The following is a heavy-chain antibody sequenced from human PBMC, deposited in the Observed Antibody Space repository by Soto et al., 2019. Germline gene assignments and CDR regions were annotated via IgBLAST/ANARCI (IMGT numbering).Heavy chain of an antibody. J-gene: IGHJ6*03. CDR3: ARVSSSFATGGYYYYSYYMDV. CDR1: GGSISSYY. D-gene: IGHD6-6*01. Sequence: QVQLQESGPGLVKPSETLSLTCTVSGGSISSYYWSWIRQPPGKGLEWIGYIDYSGSTNYSPSLKSRVTISVDTSKNQFSLKLSSVSAADTAVYYCARVSSSFATGGYYYYSYYMDVWGKGTTVTVSS. CDR2: IDYSGST. V-gene: IGHV4-59*01.